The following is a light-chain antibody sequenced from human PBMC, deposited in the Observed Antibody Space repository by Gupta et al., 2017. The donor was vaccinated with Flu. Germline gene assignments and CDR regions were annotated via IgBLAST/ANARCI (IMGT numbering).Light chain of an antibody. CDR1: QGISSY. CDR3: HRYYTFPLT. Sequence: LWMTQSPSLFPASTGDRVSISCRMSQGISSYLAWYQQKTGKAPEHLIYAASTLQSGVPSRFSGSGSGTDFTLTLSGREYEDFASCLCHRYYTFPLTFRHGTKVKI. J-gene: IGKJ1*01. CDR2: AAS. V-gene: IGKV1D-8*01.